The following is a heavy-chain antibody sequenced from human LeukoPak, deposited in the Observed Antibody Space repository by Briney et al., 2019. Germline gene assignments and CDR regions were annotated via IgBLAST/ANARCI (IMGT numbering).Heavy chain of an antibody. D-gene: IGHD3-3*01. Sequence: PGGSLRLSCAASGFTVSSNYMSWVRQAPGKGLEWVSVIYSGGSTYYADSVKGRFTISRDNSKNTLYLQMNSLRAEDTAVYYCARGIRGGGDFWSGYVLNWFDPWGQGTLVTVSS. CDR3: ARGIRGGGDFWSGYVLNWFDP. CDR1: GFTVSSNY. CDR2: IYSGGST. V-gene: IGHV3-53*01. J-gene: IGHJ5*02.